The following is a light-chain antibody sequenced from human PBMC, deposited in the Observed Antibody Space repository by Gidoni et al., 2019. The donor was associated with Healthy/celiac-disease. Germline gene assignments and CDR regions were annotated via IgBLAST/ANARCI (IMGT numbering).Light chain of an antibody. J-gene: IGLJ3*02. Sequence: QSVLTQPPSVSGAPGQRVTIPCTGSSPNIGAGYDVHWYQQLPGTAPKLLIYGNSNRPSGVPDRFSGSKSGTSASLANTGLQAEDEADYYCQSYDSSLSGWVFGGGTKLTVL. V-gene: IGLV1-40*01. CDR1: SPNIGAGYD. CDR2: GNS. CDR3: QSYDSSLSGWV.